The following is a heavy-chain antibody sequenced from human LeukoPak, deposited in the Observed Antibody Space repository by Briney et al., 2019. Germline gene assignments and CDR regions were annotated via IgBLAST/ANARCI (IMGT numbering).Heavy chain of an antibody. V-gene: IGHV4-39*07. CDR2: IYYSGST. CDR3: ARDVITGTNWFDP. CDR1: GGSISGSSYY. J-gene: IGHJ5*02. D-gene: IGHD1-7*01. Sequence: SETLSLTCTVSGGSISGSSYYWGWIRQPPGKGLEWIGSIYYSGSTYYNPSLKSRVTISVDTSKNQFSLKLSSVTAADTAVYYCARDVITGTNWFDPWGQGTLVTVSS.